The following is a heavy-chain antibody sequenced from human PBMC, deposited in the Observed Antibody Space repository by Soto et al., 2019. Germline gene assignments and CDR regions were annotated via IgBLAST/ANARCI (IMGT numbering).Heavy chain of an antibody. D-gene: IGHD6-13*01. V-gene: IGHV3-48*02. CDR1: GFTFSIYS. CDR2: ISSSSSTI. J-gene: IGHJ6*02. Sequence: GGSLRLSCAASGFTFSIYSMNWVRHAPGKGLEWVSYISSSSSTIYYADSVKGRFTISRDNAKNSLYLQMNSLRDEDTAVYYCARRSSPLNIDDYYYYGMDVWGQGTTVTVSS. CDR3: ARRSSPLNIDDYYYYGMDV.